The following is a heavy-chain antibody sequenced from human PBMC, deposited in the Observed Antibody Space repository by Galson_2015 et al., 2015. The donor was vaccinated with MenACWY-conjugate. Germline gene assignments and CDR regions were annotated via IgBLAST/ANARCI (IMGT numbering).Heavy chain of an antibody. CDR1: GFTFSSFA. V-gene: IGHV3-23*01. Sequence: SLRLSCAASGFTFSSFAMSWVRQAPGKGLEWVSVITSSGGTTYYAVSVKGRSTISRDNPKNTLYLQMDTLRAEDTATYYCAKNGNYFGMGFDYWGQGTLVT. CDR3: AKNGNYFGMGFDY. CDR2: ITSSGGTT. J-gene: IGHJ4*02. D-gene: IGHD2/OR15-2a*01.